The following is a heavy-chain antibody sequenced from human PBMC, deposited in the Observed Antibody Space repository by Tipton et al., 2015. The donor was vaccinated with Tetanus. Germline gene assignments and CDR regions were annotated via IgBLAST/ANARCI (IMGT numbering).Heavy chain of an antibody. CDR3: ARVLRYSTSGGWDDAFDI. CDR1: GGSSHDYY. CDR2: IYSGGST. V-gene: IGHV4-4*07. D-gene: IGHD2-15*01. Sequence: LRLSCTVSGGSSHDYYWSWIRQSAGRGLEWIGRIYSGGSTNYNPSFKSRVTMSMDTSKNEFSLKLKSVTVADTAVYFCARVLRYSTSGGWDDAFDIWGQGTRVTVSS. J-gene: IGHJ3*02.